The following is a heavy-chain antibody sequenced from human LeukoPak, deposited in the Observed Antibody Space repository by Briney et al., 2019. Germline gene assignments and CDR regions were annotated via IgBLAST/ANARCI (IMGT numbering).Heavy chain of an antibody. V-gene: IGHV4-39*01. CDR1: GGSISSSSYY. D-gene: IGHD6-13*01. Sequence: SETLSLTCTVSGGSISSSSYYWGWIRQPSGKGLEWIGSIYYSGNTNYNPSLKSRVTIPVDTSKNQFSLKLSSVTAADTAVYYCARRSWSVYYYGMDVWGQGTTVTVSS. J-gene: IGHJ6*02. CDR3: ARRSWSVYYYGMDV. CDR2: IYYSGNT.